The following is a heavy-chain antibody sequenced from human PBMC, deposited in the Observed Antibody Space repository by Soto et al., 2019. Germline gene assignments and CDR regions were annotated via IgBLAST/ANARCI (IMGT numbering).Heavy chain of an antibody. CDR2: ISSSGSTI. D-gene: IGHD3-16*02. CDR3: ASNNHRGYDYIWGSYRQTYILDY. CDR1: GFNFSDYY. Sequence: GGSLRLSCAAAGFNFSDYYMSWISKNTGKGLEWVSYISSSGSTIYYADSVKGRFTISRDNAKNSLYLQMNSLRAEDTAVYYCASNNHRGYDYIWGSYRQTYILDYWGQGTLVTVSS. V-gene: IGHV3-11*01. J-gene: IGHJ4*02.